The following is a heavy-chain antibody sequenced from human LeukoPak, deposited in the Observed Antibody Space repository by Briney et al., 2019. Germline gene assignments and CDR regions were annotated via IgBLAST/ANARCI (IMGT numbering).Heavy chain of an antibody. CDR1: GFIFSDYY. J-gene: IGHJ4*02. D-gene: IGHD3-9*01. Sequence: GGSMRLSCAASGFIFSDYYMSWIRHAPGKGQEWGSCNFSGCTIYYADSVKGRFTISRDNAKNSLFLQMNSLRAEDTAVYYCARGRGLVANSDILTAYYPHLDSWGQGTLVTVSS. CDR2: NFSGCTI. CDR3: ARGRGLVANSDILTAYYPHLDS. V-gene: IGHV3-11*01.